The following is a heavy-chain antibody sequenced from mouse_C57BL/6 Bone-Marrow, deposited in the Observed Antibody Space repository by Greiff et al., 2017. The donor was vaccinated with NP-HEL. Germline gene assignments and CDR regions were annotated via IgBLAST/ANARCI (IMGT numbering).Heavy chain of an antibody. Sequence: VQLQQSGPELVKPGASVKISCKASGYSFTGYYMHWVKQSHGNILDWIGYIYPYNGGTSYNQKFKGKATLTVDTSSSTAYMELNSLTSEDSAVYYCAREDYYSNYDAMDYWGQGTSVTVSS. V-gene: IGHV1-31*01. D-gene: IGHD2-5*01. CDR1: GYSFTGYY. J-gene: IGHJ4*01. CDR2: IYPYNGGT. CDR3: AREDYYSNYDAMDY.